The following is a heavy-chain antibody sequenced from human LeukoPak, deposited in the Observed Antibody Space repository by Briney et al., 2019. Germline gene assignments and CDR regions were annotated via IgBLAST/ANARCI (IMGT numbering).Heavy chain of an antibody. D-gene: IGHD3-10*02. Sequence: PGGSLRLSCAASGFTFSSYSMNWVRQAPGKGLEWVSAISGSGGSTYYADSVKGRFTISRDNSKNSLYLQMNSLRAEDTAVYYCAELGITMIGGVWGKGTTVTISS. CDR1: GFTFSSYS. CDR2: ISGSGGST. J-gene: IGHJ6*04. CDR3: AELGITMIGGV. V-gene: IGHV3-23*01.